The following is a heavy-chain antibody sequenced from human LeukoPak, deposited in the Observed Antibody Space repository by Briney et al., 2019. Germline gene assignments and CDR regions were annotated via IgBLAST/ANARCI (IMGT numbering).Heavy chain of an antibody. CDR1: GFIFSSYS. CDR3: ARGRGAFDI. Sequence: PGGSLRLSCAASGFIFSSYSMNWVRQAPGXXXEWVSSISSSSSYIYYADSVKGRFTISRDNAKNSLYLQMNSLRAEDTAVYYCARGRGAFDIWGQGTMVTVSS. V-gene: IGHV3-21*01. CDR2: ISSSSSYI. J-gene: IGHJ3*02.